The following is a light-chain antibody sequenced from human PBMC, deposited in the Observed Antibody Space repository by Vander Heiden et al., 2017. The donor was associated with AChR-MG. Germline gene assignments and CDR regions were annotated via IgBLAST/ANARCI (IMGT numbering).Light chain of an antibody. CDR3: QVWGSSSGGV. CDR2: DVS. V-gene: IGLV3-21*02. CDR1: NIESSS. Sequence: SYVLTQPPSVSVAPGQPARVTCGGNNIESSSVHWYHQQPGQAPVVVVYDVSDRPSGIPERFSGSNSGNAATLTICKVEAGDEADYYCQVWGSSSGGVFGGGTTLTVL. J-gene: IGLJ3*02.